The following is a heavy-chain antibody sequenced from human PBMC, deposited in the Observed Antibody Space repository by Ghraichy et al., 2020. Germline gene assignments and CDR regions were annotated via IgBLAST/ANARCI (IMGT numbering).Heavy chain of an antibody. D-gene: IGHD6-19*01. CDR3: AKHGTFIAVAGTHSDY. Sequence: GESLNISCAASGFTFSSYAMSWVRQAPGKGLEWVSAISGSGGSTYYADSVKGRFTISRDNSKNTLYLQMNSLRAEDTAVYYCAKHGTFIAVAGTHSDYWGQGTLVTVSS. J-gene: IGHJ4*02. CDR1: GFTFSSYA. V-gene: IGHV3-23*01. CDR2: ISGSGGST.